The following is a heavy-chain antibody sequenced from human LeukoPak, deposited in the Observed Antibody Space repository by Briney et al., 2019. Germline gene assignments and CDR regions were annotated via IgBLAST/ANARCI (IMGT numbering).Heavy chain of an antibody. CDR2: IFVSGST. CDR3: ARAIFGDSYHGIDV. D-gene: IGHD3-10*02. CDR1: GGSIGKYY. V-gene: IGHV4-4*07. J-gene: IGHJ6*02. Sequence: MASETLSLTCTASGGSIGKYYWTWIRQPAGKGLEWIGRIFVSGSTNYNPSLKGRVTMSVDTSKKQFSLRLTSMSAADTAVYFCARAIFGDSYHGIDVWGQGTTVTVSS.